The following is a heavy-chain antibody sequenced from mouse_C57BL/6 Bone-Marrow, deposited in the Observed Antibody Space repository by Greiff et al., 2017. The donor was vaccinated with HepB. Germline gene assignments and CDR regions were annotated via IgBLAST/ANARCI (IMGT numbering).Heavy chain of an antibody. D-gene: IGHD2-3*01. J-gene: IGHJ1*03. CDR2: INPYNGDT. Sequence: EVKLQQSGPELVKPGDSVKISCKASGYSFTGYFMNWVMQSHGKSLEWIGRINPYNGDTFYNQKFKGKVTLTVDKSSSTAHMELRSLTSEDSAVYYCASRRDGYTTWYFDVWGTGTTVTVSS. CDR1: GYSFTGYF. CDR3: ASRRDGYTTWYFDV. V-gene: IGHV1-20*01.